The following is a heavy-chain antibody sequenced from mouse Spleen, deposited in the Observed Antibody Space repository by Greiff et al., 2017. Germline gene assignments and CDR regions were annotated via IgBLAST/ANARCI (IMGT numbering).Heavy chain of an antibody. D-gene: IGHD1-2*01. V-gene: IGHV1-5*01. J-gene: IGHJ3*01. CDR2: IYPGNSDT. Sequence: VQLQQSGTVLARPGASVKMSCKASGYSFTSYWMHWVKQRPGQGLEWIGAIYPGNSDTSYNQKFKGKAKLTAVTSASTAYMELSSLTNEDSAVYYCTREGLITTAKGFAYWGQGTLVTVSA. CDR3: TREGLITTAKGFAY. CDR1: GYSFTSYW.